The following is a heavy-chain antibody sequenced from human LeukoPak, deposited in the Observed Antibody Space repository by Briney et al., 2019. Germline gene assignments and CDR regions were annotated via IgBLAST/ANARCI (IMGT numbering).Heavy chain of an antibody. V-gene: IGHV3-21*01. D-gene: IGHD3-22*01. CDR1: GFTFSSYS. Sequence: GGSLRLSCAASGFTFSSYSMNWVRQAPGKGLEWVSSISSSSGYIYYADSVKGRFTISRDNAKNSLYLQMNSLRAEDTAVYYCARDALPPYYYDSSGYPTLVYWGQGTLVTVSS. CDR2: ISSSSGYI. J-gene: IGHJ4*02. CDR3: ARDALPPYYYDSSGYPTLVY.